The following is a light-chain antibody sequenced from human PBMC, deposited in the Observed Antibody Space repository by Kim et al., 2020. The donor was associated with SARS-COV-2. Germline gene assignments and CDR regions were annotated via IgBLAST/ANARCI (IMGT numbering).Light chain of an antibody. CDR3: QQYDTSPWT. J-gene: IGKJ1*01. CDR2: GTS. V-gene: IGKV3-20*01. Sequence: SNNYLAWYQQKPGQAPRLLIYGTSSRATGIPDRFSGSGSGTDFTLTISRLEPEDFAVFYCQQYDTSPWTFGQGTKLEI. CDR1: SNNY.